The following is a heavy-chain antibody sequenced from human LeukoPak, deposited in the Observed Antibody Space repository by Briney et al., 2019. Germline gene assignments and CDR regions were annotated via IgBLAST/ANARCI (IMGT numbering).Heavy chain of an antibody. J-gene: IGHJ3*02. CDR3: ASGHSGSYPPIAFDI. CDR1: GFTLDDYG. CDR2: INGNGGST. D-gene: IGHD1-26*01. Sequence: PGGALRLFWAAAGFTLDDYGMSWGPQAPGKGVEEGSGINGNGGSTGYADSVKGRSTISSDNDKNSQYLQMNSLRAEDTAVYYCASGHSGSYPPIAFDIWGQGTMVTVSS. V-gene: IGHV3-20*04.